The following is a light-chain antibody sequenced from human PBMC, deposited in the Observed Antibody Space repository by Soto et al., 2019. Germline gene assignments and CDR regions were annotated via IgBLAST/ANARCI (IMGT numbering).Light chain of an antibody. J-gene: IGLJ2*01. CDR3: SSYAGSNIYVV. Sequence: QSALTQPPSASGSPGQSVTISCTGTSSDVGGYNYVSWYQQHPGKAPKLMIYEVTKRPSGVPDRFSGSKSGSTASLTVSGLQAEDEADYYCSSYAGSNIYVVFGGGTQLTVL. CDR2: EVT. CDR1: SSDVGGYNY. V-gene: IGLV2-8*01.